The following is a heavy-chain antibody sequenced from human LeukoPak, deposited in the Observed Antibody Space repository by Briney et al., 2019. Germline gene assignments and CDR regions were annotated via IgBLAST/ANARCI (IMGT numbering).Heavy chain of an antibody. CDR1: GYSFSIYG. V-gene: IGHV1-18*01. D-gene: IGHD3/OR15-3a*01. Sequence: ASVKVSCKASGYSFSIYGISWVRQAPGQGLEYMGWISAYNGNTNFGQKVQGRVTMTTDTSTSTAYMELKHLRSDDTAVYYCARGCYKDADWDFDYWGQGTLVTVSS. CDR2: ISAYNGNT. J-gene: IGHJ4*02. CDR3: ARGCYKDADWDFDY.